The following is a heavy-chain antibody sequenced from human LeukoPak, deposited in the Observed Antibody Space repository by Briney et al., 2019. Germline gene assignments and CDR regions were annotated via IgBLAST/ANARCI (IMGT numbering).Heavy chain of an antibody. CDR1: GYSFTSYW. D-gene: IGHD6-19*01. CDR2: MYPGDSDT. CDR3: ARPYTSGWFNFDY. Sequence: GESLKIFCNGSGYSFTSYWIVWVRQMAGKSLEWMGIMYPGDSDTRYSPSFQGQVTISADKSISTAYLQWSSLKASDTAMYYCARPYTSGWFNFDYWGQGALVTVSS. J-gene: IGHJ4*02. V-gene: IGHV5-51*01.